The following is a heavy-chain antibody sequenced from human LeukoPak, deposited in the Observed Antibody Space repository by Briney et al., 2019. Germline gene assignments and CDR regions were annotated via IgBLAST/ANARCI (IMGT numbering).Heavy chain of an antibody. CDR2: INPNSGGT. CDR3: ARANALHCSSTGCLFDY. J-gene: IGHJ4*02. Sequence: GASVKVSCKASGYTFTDYYMHWVRQAPGQGLEWMGWINPNSGGTYSAQKFQGWVTMTRDTSISTAYMELSRLTSDDTAVYYCARANALHCSSTGCLFDYWGQGTLVTVSS. V-gene: IGHV1-2*04. D-gene: IGHD2-2*01. CDR1: GYTFTDYY.